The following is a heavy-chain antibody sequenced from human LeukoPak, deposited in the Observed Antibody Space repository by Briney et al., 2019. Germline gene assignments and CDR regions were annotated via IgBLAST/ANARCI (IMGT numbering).Heavy chain of an antibody. Sequence: GGSLRLSCAASGSTFDDYAMHWVRQAPGKGLEWASLIGGDGGRTYYADSVKGRFTISRDNSKNSLYLQMNSLRTEDTALYYCSKDIYGGANIFDFWGRGALVTVSS. CDR2: IGGDGGRT. CDR1: GSTFDDYA. J-gene: IGHJ4*02. V-gene: IGHV3-43*02. CDR3: SKDIYGGANIFDF. D-gene: IGHD1-26*01.